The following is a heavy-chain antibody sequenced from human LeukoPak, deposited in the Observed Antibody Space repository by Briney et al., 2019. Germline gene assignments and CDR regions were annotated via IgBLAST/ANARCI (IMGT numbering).Heavy chain of an antibody. V-gene: IGHV1-2*02. CDR2: ISPNSEGT. CDR1: GFTFICYY. J-gene: IGHJ4*02. D-gene: IGHD3-10*01. CDR3: AREPSGSGGYDY. Sequence: GASVTVSFKSSGFTFICYYMHWVRQAPGQGLEWMAWISPNSEGTNYVQKFQGRVTVTSDTSISTDYMEISGLTSDDTALYYCAREPSGSGGYDYWGQGTLFTVSS.